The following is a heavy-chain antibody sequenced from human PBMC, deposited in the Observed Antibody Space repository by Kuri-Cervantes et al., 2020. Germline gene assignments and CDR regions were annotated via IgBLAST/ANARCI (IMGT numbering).Heavy chain of an antibody. CDR2: INPNSGGT. D-gene: IGHD2-2*01. J-gene: IGHJ6*02. V-gene: IGHV1-2*02. CDR3: ARNLVVVPADVYYYYGMDV. CDR1: GYTFTSYG. Sequence: ASVKVSCKASGYTFTSYGIRWVRQAPGQGLEWMGWINPNSGGTNYAQKFQGRITMTRDTSISTAYMELSRLRSVDTAVYYCARNLVVVPADVYYYYGMDVWGQGTTVTVSS.